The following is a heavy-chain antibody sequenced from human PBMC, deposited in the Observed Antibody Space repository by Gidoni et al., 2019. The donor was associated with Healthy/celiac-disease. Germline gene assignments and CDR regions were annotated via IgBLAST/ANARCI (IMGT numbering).Heavy chain of an antibody. Sequence: QVQLQQWGAGLLKPSETLSLTCAVYGGSFSGYYWSWIRQPPGKGLEWIGEINHSGSTNYNPSLKSRVTISVDTSKNQFSLKLSPVTAADTAVYYCARGERVVVITPTRYFDLWGRGTLVTVSS. D-gene: IGHD3-22*01. V-gene: IGHV4-34*01. CDR1: GGSFSGYY. CDR2: INHSGST. CDR3: ARGERVVVITPTRYFDL. J-gene: IGHJ2*01.